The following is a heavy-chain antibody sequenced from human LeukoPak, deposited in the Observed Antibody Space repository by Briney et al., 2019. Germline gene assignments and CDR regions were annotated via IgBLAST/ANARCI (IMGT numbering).Heavy chain of an antibody. CDR2: ISTRGDIT. CDR3: AKDSRRFDY. V-gene: IGHV3-23*01. J-gene: IGHJ4*02. Sequence: GGSLRLSCAASGFTFSSYGMNWVRQAPGKELEWVSAISTRGDITYYADSVKGRFTISRDNSKNTLYLQMNSLRAEDTAVYYCAKDSRRFDYWGQGTLVTVSS. CDR1: GFTFSSYG.